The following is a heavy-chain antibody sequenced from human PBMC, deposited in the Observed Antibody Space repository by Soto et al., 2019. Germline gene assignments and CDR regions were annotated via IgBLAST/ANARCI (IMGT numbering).Heavy chain of an antibody. CDR1: GGPFSGYY. CDR2: INPSGST. J-gene: IGHJ4*02. CDR3: ARGVRGSGSHYTLWRQYYFDY. V-gene: IGHV4-34*01. Sequence: QVQLQQWGAGLLKPSETLSLTCAVYGGPFSGYYWSWIRQPPGKGLEWIGEINPSGSTNYNPSLNSRVTISVDTSKSQFALKLSSVTAADTAVYYCARGVRGSGSHYTLWRQYYFDYWGQGTLVTVSS. D-gene: IGHD3-10*01.